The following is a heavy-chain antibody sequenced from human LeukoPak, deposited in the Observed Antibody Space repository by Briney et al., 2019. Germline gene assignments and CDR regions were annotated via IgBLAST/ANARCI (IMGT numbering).Heavy chain of an antibody. CDR2: IDPGDSHT. Sequence: GESLKISCKGSGYSFTSYWIGWVRQVPGKGPEWMGIIDPGDSHTIYRPSFQGQVTFSADKSISTAYLQCNSLKASDTAMYYCARRVFSDAFDIWGQGTMVTVSS. D-gene: IGHD2-8*01. J-gene: IGHJ3*02. CDR3: ARRVFSDAFDI. CDR1: GYSFTSYW. V-gene: IGHV5-51*01.